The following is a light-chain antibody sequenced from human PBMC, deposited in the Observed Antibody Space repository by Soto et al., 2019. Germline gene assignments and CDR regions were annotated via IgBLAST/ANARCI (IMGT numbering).Light chain of an antibody. CDR2: DTS. CDR1: QSVSTY. Sequence: EIVLTHSPPTLSLSPGERATLSCRASQSVSTYLAWYQQKPGQAPRLLIYDTSNRATGIPARFSGSGSATDFTLTISSLEPEDFEVYYCQQRSNWPRTFGQGTMVDIK. V-gene: IGKV3-11*01. CDR3: QQRSNWPRT. J-gene: IGKJ1*01.